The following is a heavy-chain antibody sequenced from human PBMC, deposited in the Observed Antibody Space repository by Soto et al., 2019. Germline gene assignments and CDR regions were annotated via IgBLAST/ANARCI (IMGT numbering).Heavy chain of an antibody. CDR3: ARQGGITMVRGVIFYYYYYYMDV. CDR1: GGSISSSSYY. J-gene: IGHJ6*03. CDR2: IYYSGST. Sequence: SETLSLTCTVSGGSISSSSYYWGWIRQPPGKGLEWIGSIYYSGSTYYNPSLKSRVTISVETSKNQFSLKLSSVTAADTAVYYCARQGGITMVRGVIFYYYYYYMDVWGKGTTVTVSS. V-gene: IGHV4-39*01. D-gene: IGHD3-10*01.